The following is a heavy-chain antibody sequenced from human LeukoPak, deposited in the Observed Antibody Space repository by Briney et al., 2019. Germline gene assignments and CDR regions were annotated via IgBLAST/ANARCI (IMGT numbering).Heavy chain of an antibody. CDR2: ISSSGTTI. CDR3: ARGGYCSSSICYSLNAFDI. J-gene: IGHJ3*02. V-gene: IGHV3-48*03. D-gene: IGHD2-2*01. Sequence: QPGGSLRLSCAASGFTFSSYEMNWVRQAPGKGLEWVSYISSSGTTIYYADSVKGRFTISRDNAKSSLYLQMNSLRAEDTAVYYCARGGYCSSSICYSLNAFDIWGQGTMFTVSS. CDR1: GFTFSSYE.